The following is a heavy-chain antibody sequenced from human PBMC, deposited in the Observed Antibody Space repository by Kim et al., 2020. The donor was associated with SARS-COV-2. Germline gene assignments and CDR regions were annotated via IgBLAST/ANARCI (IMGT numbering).Heavy chain of an antibody. Sequence: SETLSLTCAVYGGSFSGYYWSWIRQPPGKGLEWIGEINHSGSTNYNPSLKSRVTISVDTSKNQFSLKLSSVTAADTAVYYCARASEGSGWYRGSDYWGQG. CDR2: INHSGST. V-gene: IGHV4-34*01. CDR1: GGSFSGYY. J-gene: IGHJ4*02. CDR3: ARASEGSGWYRGSDY. D-gene: IGHD6-19*01.